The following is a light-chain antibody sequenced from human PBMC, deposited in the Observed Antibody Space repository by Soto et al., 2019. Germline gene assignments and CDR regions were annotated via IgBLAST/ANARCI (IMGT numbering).Light chain of an antibody. CDR2: ATS. CDR1: QSVSSN. V-gene: IGKV3-20*01. CDR3: QQYGRSGT. Sequence: EIVVAQSPATLSPSGGERGTLCWRASQSVSSNLAWYQQKPVQAPRLLIYATSSRATGIPDRFSGSGSGTDITLTISRLAPEDFAVYYCQQYGRSGTFGQGTKVDIK. J-gene: IGKJ1*01.